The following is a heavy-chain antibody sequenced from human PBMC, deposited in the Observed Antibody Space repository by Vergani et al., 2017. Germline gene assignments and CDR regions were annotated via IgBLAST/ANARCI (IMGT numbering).Heavy chain of an antibody. CDR1: GFTFSSYS. Sequence: EVQLVESGGGLVKPGGSLRLSCAASGFTFSSYSMNWVRQAPGKGLEWVSYISSSSSTIYYADSVKGRFTISRDNAKNSLYLQMNSLRAEDTAVYYCASSPSRIAAAGTVYWGQGTLVTVSS. CDR3: ASSPSRIAAAGTVY. V-gene: IGHV3-48*04. J-gene: IGHJ4*02. D-gene: IGHD6-13*01. CDR2: ISSSSSTI.